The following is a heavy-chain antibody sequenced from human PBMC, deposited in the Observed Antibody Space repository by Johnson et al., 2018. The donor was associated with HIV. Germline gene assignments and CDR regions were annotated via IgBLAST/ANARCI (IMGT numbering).Heavy chain of an antibody. J-gene: IGHJ3*02. CDR2: ISSAGTDK. CDR3: AKGRNTYGADVFDI. Sequence: QVQLVESGGGVVQPGRSLRLSCAVSGFTFSSFGMHWVRQAPGKGLEWMAVISSAGTDKYYADSVKGRFTISRDNSKNTFYLQMNSLRVEDTAVYYCAKGRNTYGADVFDIWGQGTMVTVSS. CDR1: GFTFSSFG. D-gene: IGHD4/OR15-4a*01. V-gene: IGHV3-30*18.